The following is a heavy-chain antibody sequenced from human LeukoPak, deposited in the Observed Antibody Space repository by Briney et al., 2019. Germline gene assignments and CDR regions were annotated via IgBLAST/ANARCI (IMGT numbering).Heavy chain of an antibody. V-gene: IGHV4-39*07. Sequence: PSETLSLTCTVSGGSISSSSYYWGWIRQPPGKGLKWIGSIYYSGSTYYNPSLKSRVTMSVDTSKNQFSLKLSSVTAVDTAVYYCARDRYYYGSGSYPYMDVWGKGTTVTISS. CDR1: GGSISSSSYY. CDR2: IYYSGST. CDR3: ARDRYYYGSGSYPYMDV. J-gene: IGHJ6*03. D-gene: IGHD3-10*01.